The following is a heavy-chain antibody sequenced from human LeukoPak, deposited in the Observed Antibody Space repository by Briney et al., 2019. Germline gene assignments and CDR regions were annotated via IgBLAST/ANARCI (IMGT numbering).Heavy chain of an antibody. CDR3: ARDSSDGYNY. D-gene: IGHD5-24*01. Sequence: AGSLTLACAPAGLTLTSYSTHCVRQAPSNGLEWVASIIKDGSNKYYADSVKGPFTISSYKSLNTLYLQINGLRAGDRALYCCARDSSDGYNYWGQGTLVTVSS. J-gene: IGHJ4*02. CDR1: GLTLTSYS. V-gene: IGHV3-30-3*01. CDR2: IIKDGSNK.